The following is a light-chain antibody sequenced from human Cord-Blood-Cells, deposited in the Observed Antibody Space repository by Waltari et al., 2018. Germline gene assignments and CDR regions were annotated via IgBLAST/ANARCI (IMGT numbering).Light chain of an antibody. CDR2: GAS. V-gene: IGKV3-20*01. CDR1: QSVSSSY. J-gene: IGKJ2*01. CDR3: QQYGSSPYT. Sequence: EIVLTQSPGTLSLSPGERATLSCRASQSVSSSYLAWYQQKPGQAHRLLIYGASSRATGIPDRFSGSGSGTDFTLTISRLEPEDFVVYYCQQYGSSPYTFGQGTKLEIK.